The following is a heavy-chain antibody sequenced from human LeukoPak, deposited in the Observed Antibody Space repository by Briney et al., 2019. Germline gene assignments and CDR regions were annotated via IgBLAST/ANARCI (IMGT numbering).Heavy chain of an antibody. CDR3: ATDFYDST. J-gene: IGHJ5*02. V-gene: IGHV3-15*07. Sequence: TGGSLRLSCATPGFTFSNAWMNWVRQAPGKGLEWVGRIRSNSDGGTIDYAAPVKGRFTLSRDDSKTTLYLQMNSLQAEDTAVYYCATDFYDSTWGQGTLVTASS. CDR2: IRSNSDGGTI. D-gene: IGHD3-22*01. CDR1: GFTFSNAW.